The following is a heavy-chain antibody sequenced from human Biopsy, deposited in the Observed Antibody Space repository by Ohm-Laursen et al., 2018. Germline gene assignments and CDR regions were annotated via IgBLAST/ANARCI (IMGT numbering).Heavy chain of an antibody. CDR3: ARDSRRRAREGGKDV. Sequence: GSLRLSCAASGFTFSSFSMNWVRQAPGKGLEWISYINEVSSHIYDADSVRGRFTVARDIAKNSLYLQLNSLRVEDTAVYYCARDSRRRAREGGKDVWGQRTTVP. D-gene: IGHD1-26*01. J-gene: IGHJ6*02. CDR2: INEVSSHI. V-gene: IGHV3-21*01. CDR1: GFTFSSFS.